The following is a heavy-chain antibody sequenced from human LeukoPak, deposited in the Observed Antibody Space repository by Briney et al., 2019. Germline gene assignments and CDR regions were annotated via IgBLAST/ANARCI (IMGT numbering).Heavy chain of an antibody. D-gene: IGHD4-11*01. CDR3: ARDSNLYNWFDP. CDR2: IHDSGNT. CDR1: GGSISSYY. V-gene: IGHV4-59*01. Sequence: PSETLSLTCPVSGGSISSYYWSWIRQPPGKEMEWIGDIHDSGNTNYNPSLKSRVTISIDTSRNQFSLKLNSVTAADTAEYYCARDSNLYNWFDPWGQGTLVTVSS. J-gene: IGHJ5*02.